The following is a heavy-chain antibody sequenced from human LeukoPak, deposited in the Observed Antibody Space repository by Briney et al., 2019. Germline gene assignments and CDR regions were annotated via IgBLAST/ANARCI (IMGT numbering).Heavy chain of an antibody. CDR1: GGSISSSSYY. D-gene: IGHD5-12*01. J-gene: IGHJ6*02. CDR3: ARVSPGGYGYYYYGMDV. Sequence: PSETLSLTCTVSGGSISSSSYYWGWIRQPPGKGLEWIGSIYYSGSTYYNPSLKSRVTISVDTSKNQFSLKLSSVTAADTAVYYCARVSPGGYGYYYYGMDVWGQGTTVTVSS. V-gene: IGHV4-39*07. CDR2: IYYSGST.